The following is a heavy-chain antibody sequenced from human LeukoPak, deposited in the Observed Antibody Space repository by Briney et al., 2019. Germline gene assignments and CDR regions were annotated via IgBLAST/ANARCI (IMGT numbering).Heavy chain of an antibody. J-gene: IGHJ5*02. V-gene: IGHV4-38-2*02. CDR1: GGSISSYY. Sequence: SETLSLTCTVSGGSISSYYWGWVRQPPGKGLEWIGTVYHSGSTYYNPSLRSRVTISVETSKNQFSLKVRSMTAADTAVYYCARVPGVYYDRLTGYGSGWFDPWGQGTLVTVSS. CDR3: ARVPGVYYDRLTGYGSGWFDP. CDR2: VYHSGST. D-gene: IGHD3-9*01.